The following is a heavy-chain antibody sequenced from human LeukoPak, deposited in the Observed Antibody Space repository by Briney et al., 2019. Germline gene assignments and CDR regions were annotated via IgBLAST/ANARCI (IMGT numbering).Heavy chain of an antibody. CDR1: GGTFSSYA. CDR2: IIPIFGTA. Sequence: SVKVSCKASGGTFSSYAISWVRQAPGQGLEWMGGIIPIFGTANYAQKFQGRVTITADESTSTAYMELSSLRSEDTAVYYCARDDSSGFGYYYYGMDVWGQGTTVTVSS. V-gene: IGHV1-69*13. D-gene: IGHD3-22*01. CDR3: ARDDSSGFGYYYYGMDV. J-gene: IGHJ6*02.